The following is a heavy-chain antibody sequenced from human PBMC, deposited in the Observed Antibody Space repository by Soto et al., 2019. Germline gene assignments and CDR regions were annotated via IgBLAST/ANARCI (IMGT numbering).Heavy chain of an antibody. Sequence: ASVKVSCKASGGTFSSYAISWVRQAPGQGLEWMGGIIPIFGTANYAQKFQGRVTITADESTSTAYMELSSLRSEDTAVYYCARELGYCSGGSCYFNWFDPWRQGTLVTVST. D-gene: IGHD2-15*01. J-gene: IGHJ5*02. CDR3: ARELGYCSGGSCYFNWFDP. CDR2: IIPIFGTA. V-gene: IGHV1-69*13. CDR1: GGTFSSYA.